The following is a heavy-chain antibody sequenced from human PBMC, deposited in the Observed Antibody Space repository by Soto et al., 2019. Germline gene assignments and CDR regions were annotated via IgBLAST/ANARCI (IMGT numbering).Heavy chain of an antibody. J-gene: IGHJ5*02. CDR1: GFTFSSYA. D-gene: IGHD1-7*01. CDR3: ARPRSGTTNWFDP. V-gene: IGHV3-30-3*01. CDR2: ISYDGSNK. Sequence: QVQLVESGGGVVQPGRSLRLSCAASGFTFSSYAMHRVRRAPGKGLEWVAVISYDGSNKYYADSVKGRFTSCRDNSKNTLYLQMNSLRAEDTAVYYCARPRSGTTNWFDPRGQGTLVTVCS.